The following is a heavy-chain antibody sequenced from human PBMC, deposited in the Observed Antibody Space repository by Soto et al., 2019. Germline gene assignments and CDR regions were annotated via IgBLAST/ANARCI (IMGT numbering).Heavy chain of an antibody. D-gene: IGHD6-13*01. CDR3: ARYCSLCSRCWYNYFDY. J-gene: IGHJ4*02. V-gene: IGHV1-69*02. Sequence: QVQLVQSGAEVKKPGSSVKVSCKASGGTFSSYTISWVRQAPGQGLEWMGRIIPILGIANYAQKFQGRFPIPAEESTCTAYMDLSRLSCEDTAVYYCARYCSLCSRCWYNYFDYFGQGTLVTVS. CDR1: GGTFSSYT. CDR2: IIPILGIA.